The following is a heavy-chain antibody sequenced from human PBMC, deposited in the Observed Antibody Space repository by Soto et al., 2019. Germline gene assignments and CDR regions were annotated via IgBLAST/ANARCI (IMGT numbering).Heavy chain of an antibody. D-gene: IGHD3-3*02. V-gene: IGHV4-4*02. CDR3: ECINTGRLKWLDH. CDR2: IFHTVIT. J-gene: IGHJ5*02. CDR1: NFCIMTTYY. Sequence: SDTLSLTCTFSNFCIMTTYYWAWVRLPPGKGLEWIGEIFHTVITFYNPSIQGRVTISVDKFKNQFSLKLDSVTAADTAIYYCECINTGRLKWLDHWGQGTLVTVSS.